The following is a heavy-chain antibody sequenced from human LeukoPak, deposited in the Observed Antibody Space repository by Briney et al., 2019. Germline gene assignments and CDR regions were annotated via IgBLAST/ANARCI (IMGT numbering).Heavy chain of an antibody. Sequence: PGGSLRLSCAASGFTFSSYWMSWVRQAPGKGLEWVANIKQDGSEKYYVDSVKGRFTISRDNAKNSLYLQMNSLRAEDTAVYYCASIGYNWNDGAFDIWGQGTMVTVSS. CDR2: IKQDGSEK. J-gene: IGHJ3*02. D-gene: IGHD1-20*01. CDR1: GFTFSSYW. CDR3: ASIGYNWNDGAFDI. V-gene: IGHV3-7*01.